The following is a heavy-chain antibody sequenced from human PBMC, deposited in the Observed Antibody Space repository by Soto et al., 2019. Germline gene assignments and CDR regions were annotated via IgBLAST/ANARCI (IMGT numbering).Heavy chain of an antibody. Sequence: QVQLVQSGAEVKKPGASVKVSCKASGYTFTSYGISWVRQAPGQGLEWMGWISAYNGNTNYAQKLQGRVTMTTETSTSTAYMEPRSLRSDDTAVYYCAGELLWFGELSGWFDPWGQGTLVTVSS. CDR3: AGELLWFGELSGWFDP. CDR1: GYTFTSYG. J-gene: IGHJ5*02. D-gene: IGHD3-10*01. V-gene: IGHV1-18*01. CDR2: ISAYNGNT.